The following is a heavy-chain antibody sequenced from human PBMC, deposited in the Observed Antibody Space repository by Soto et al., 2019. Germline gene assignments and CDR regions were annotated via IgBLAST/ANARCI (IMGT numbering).Heavy chain of an antibody. D-gene: IGHD1-1*01. CDR2: IYWDDDK. CDR1: VFSLSTSGVG. Sequence: GSGPTPVNPTQTLTLTCTFSVFSLSTSGVGVGWIRQPPGKALEWLALIYWDDDKRYSPSLMSRLTITKDTSKNQVVLTMTNMDPVDTATYYCSHSPWTGTKPYFDYWGQGTLVTVSS. CDR3: SHSPWTGTKPYFDY. J-gene: IGHJ4*02. V-gene: IGHV2-5*02.